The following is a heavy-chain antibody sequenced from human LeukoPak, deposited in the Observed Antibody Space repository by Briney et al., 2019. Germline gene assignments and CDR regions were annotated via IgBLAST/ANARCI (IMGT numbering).Heavy chain of an antibody. V-gene: IGHV3-30*02. Sequence: PGGSLRLSCAASGFTFSSYGMHWDRQATGKGLEWVAFIRYDGSNKYYADSVKGRFTISRDNSKNTLYLQMNSLRAEDTAVYYCAIYQPLLVDYWGQGTLVTVSS. D-gene: IGHD2-2*01. CDR2: IRYDGSNK. J-gene: IGHJ4*02. CDR3: AIYQPLLVDY. CDR1: GFTFSSYG.